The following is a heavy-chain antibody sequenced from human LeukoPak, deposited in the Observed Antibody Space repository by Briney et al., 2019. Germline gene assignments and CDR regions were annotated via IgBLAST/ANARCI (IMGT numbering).Heavy chain of an antibody. CDR2: IYTSGST. CDR3: ARGYCYDSTPFDY. CDR1: GGSISNYY. D-gene: IGHD3-22*01. V-gene: IGHV4-4*07. J-gene: IGHJ4*02. Sequence: SETLSVTCTVSGGSISNYYCNWIRQPVGKGLEWIGRIYTSGSTKYNPSLKSRVTMSVDTSNNQFSLKLSSVTAADTAVYYCARGYCYDSTPFDYWGQGTLVTVSS.